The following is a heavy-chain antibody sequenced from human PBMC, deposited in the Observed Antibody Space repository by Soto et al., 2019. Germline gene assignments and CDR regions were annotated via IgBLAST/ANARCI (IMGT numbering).Heavy chain of an antibody. CDR3: ARGDDYGDYVTAGFDP. Sequence: PSETLSLTCAVSGGSISSGGYSWSWIRQPPGKGLEWIGYIHHSGSTYYNPSLKSRVTISVDRSKNQFSLKLSSVTAADTAVYYCARGDDYGDYVTAGFDPWGQGTLVTVSS. CDR2: IHHSGST. D-gene: IGHD4-17*01. CDR1: GGSISSGGYS. V-gene: IGHV4-30-2*01. J-gene: IGHJ5*02.